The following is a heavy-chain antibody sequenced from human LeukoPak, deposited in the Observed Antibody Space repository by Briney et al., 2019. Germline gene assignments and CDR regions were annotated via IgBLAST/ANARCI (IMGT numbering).Heavy chain of an antibody. CDR3: ARVKAALDAFDI. CDR2: ISSIGSTI. V-gene: IGHV3-48*03. CDR1: GFTFSSYE. D-gene: IGHD6-6*01. J-gene: IGHJ3*02. Sequence: GGSLRLSCAASGFTFSSYEMNWVRQAPGKGLERVSYISSIGSTISSAYAVKVRFIIFRDNAKNAVDLQMNSRRADDTAVYYCARVKAALDAFDIWGQGTMVTVSS.